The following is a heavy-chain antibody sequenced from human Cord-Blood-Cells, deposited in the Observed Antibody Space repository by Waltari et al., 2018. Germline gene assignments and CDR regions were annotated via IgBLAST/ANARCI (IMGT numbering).Heavy chain of an antibody. D-gene: IGHD2-8*01. CDR3: ASTNDAFDI. CDR2: IKQDGSEK. Sequence: EVQLVESGGALVQPGGSLRLSCAASGLTFSRYWISWVRQAPGKGLEWVANIKQDGSEKYYADSVKGRFTISRDNAKNSLYLQMNSLRAEDTAVYYCASTNDAFDIWGQGTMVTVSS. V-gene: IGHV3-7*01. J-gene: IGHJ3*02. CDR1: GLTFSRYW.